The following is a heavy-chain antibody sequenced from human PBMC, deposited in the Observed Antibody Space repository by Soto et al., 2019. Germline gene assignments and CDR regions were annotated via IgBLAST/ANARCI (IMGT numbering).Heavy chain of an antibody. CDR1: GFSLTTNGVG. V-gene: IGHV2-5*02. J-gene: IGHJ4*02. CDR2: IYRDDDK. CDR3: AHTVARGAYWETFNY. Sequence: QITLKESGPTLVKHTQTLTLTCTVSGFSLTTNGVGVGWFRQPPGKALEWLALIYRDDDKRYRPSLKSRVTITKDNTKNQVVLTMTNMDPVDTATYYCAHTVARGAYWETFNYWGQGTLVTVSS. D-gene: IGHD1-26*01.